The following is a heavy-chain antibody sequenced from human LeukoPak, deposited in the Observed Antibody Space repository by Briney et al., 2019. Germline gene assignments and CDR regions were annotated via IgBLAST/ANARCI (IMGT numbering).Heavy chain of an antibody. CDR3: AREILWFGEEYYYYMDL. CDR2: IKQDGSEK. Sequence: PGGSLRLSCASSGFTFSSYWMSWVRQAPGKGLKWVANIKQDGSEKYYVDSVKGRFTISRDNAKNSLYLQMNSLRAEDTAVYYCAREILWFGEEYYYYMDLWGKGTTVTVSS. CDR1: GFTFSSYW. D-gene: IGHD3-10*01. J-gene: IGHJ6*03. V-gene: IGHV3-7*01.